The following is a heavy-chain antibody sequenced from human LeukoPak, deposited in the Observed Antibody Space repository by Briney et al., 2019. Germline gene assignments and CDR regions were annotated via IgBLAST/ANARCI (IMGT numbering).Heavy chain of an antibody. Sequence: SETLSLTCTVSGGSISSYYWSWIRQPPGKGLEWIGYIYYSGSTNYNPSLKSRVTISVDTSKNQFSLKLSSVTAADTAVYYCARGRYDFWSGYRYYFDYWGQGTLVTVSS. CDR3: ARGRYDFWSGYRYYFDY. D-gene: IGHD3-3*01. CDR1: GGSISSYY. V-gene: IGHV4-59*12. J-gene: IGHJ4*02. CDR2: IYYSGST.